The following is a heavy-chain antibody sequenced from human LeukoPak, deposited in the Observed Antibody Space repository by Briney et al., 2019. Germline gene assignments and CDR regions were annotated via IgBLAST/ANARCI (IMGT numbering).Heavy chain of an antibody. J-gene: IGHJ5*02. CDR3: ARDRGPYYDLGFDP. D-gene: IGHD3-3*01. Sequence: PSETLSLTCTVSGGSISSGSYYWSWIRQPAGKGLEWIGRIYTSGSTNYNPSLKSRVTISVDTSKNQFSLKLSSVTAADTAVYYCARDRGPYYDLGFDPWGQGTLVTVSS. CDR2: IYTSGST. V-gene: IGHV4-61*02. CDR1: GGSISSGSYY.